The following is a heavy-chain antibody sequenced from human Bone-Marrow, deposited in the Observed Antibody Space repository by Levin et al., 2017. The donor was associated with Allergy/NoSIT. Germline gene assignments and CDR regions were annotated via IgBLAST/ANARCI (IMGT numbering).Heavy chain of an antibody. D-gene: IGHD6-6*01. CDR3: TTDNPLVGGMGV. Sequence: AGGSLRLSCAASGFNFANAWMNWVRQAPGKGLEWVARIKIKSDGETTDYAAPVKGRFSISRDDSKNTLFLQMNSLKTEDSALYYCTTDNPLVGGMGVWGQGTTVTVSS. V-gene: IGHV3-15*07. CDR1: GFNFANAW. CDR2: IKIKSDGETT. J-gene: IGHJ6*02.